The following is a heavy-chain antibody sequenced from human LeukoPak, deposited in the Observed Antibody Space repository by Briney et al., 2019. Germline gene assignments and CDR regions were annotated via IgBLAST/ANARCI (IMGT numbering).Heavy chain of an antibody. D-gene: IGHD2-15*01. CDR3: ARAGIVVVVAATTDAFDI. CDR1: GGTFSSYA. J-gene: IGHJ3*02. CDR2: ISAYNGNT. Sequence: GASVKVSCKASGGTFSSYAISWVRQAPGQGLEWMGWISAYNGNTNYAQKLQGRVTMTTDTSTSTAYMELRSLRSDDTAVYYCARAGIVVVVAATTDAFDIWGQGTMVTVSS. V-gene: IGHV1-18*01.